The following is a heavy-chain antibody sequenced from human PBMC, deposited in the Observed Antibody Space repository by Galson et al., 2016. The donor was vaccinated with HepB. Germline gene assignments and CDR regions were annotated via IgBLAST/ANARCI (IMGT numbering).Heavy chain of an antibody. CDR3: AKDHAFLGLYFYGMDV. CDR2: ISYDGSNK. V-gene: IGHV3-30*18. Sequence: SLRLSCAASGFTFSSYGMHWVRQAPGKGLEWVAVISYDGSNKYYADSVKGRFTISRDNSKNTLYLQMNSLRAEDTAVYYYAKDHAFLGLYFYGMDVWGQGTTVTVSS. D-gene: IGHD3-9*01. J-gene: IGHJ6*02. CDR1: GFTFSSYG.